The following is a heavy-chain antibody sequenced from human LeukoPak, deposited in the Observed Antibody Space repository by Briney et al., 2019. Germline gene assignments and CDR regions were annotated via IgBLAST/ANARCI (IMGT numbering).Heavy chain of an antibody. CDR1: GGSISSYY. D-gene: IGHD3-22*01. CDR3: ARVRYSDSSVLTRKRSYYFDY. V-gene: IGHV4-4*07. CDR2: ISTIGST. Sequence: SETLSLTCTVSGGSISSYYWSWIRQPAGKELESIGHISTIGSTNYNPSLKSRVTMSVDTSKNQFSLKLSSVTAADTAVYYCARVRYSDSSVLTRKRSYYFDYWGQGTLVTVSS. J-gene: IGHJ4*02.